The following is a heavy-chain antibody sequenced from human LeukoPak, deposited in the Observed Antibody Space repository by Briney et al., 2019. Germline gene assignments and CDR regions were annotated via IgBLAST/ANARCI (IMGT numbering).Heavy chain of an antibody. CDR1: GYTFTAYY. Sequence: ASVKVSCKASGYTFTAYYIYWVRQAPGQGLECIGWINPNSGGTNSAQKFQGRVTMTRDTSISTAYMELSRLTSDDTAVYYCARDIGSFSVDYWGRGTLVTVSS. CDR2: INPNSGGT. CDR3: ARDIGSFSVDY. J-gene: IGHJ4*02. V-gene: IGHV1-2*02. D-gene: IGHD1-26*01.